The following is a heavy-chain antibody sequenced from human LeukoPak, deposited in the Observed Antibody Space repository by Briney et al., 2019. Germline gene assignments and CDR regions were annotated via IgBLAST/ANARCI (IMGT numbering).Heavy chain of an antibody. CDR2: IRSKAYGGTA. J-gene: IGHJ4*02. CDR1: GFTFGDYA. V-gene: IGHV3-49*04. D-gene: IGHD6-6*01. CDR3: TRVRYSSSTASDY. Sequence: GGPLRLSCTASGFTFGDYAMSWVRQAPGKGLEWVGLIRSKAYGGTADYAASVKGRLSISRDDSKSVAYLQVNSLKTEDTAVYYCTRVRYSSSTASDYWGQGTLVTVSS.